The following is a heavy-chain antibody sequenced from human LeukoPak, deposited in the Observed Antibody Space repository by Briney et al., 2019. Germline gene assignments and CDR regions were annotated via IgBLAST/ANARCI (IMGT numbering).Heavy chain of an antibody. CDR3: AKFPLGYSYGAYFDY. D-gene: IGHD5-18*01. CDR1: GFTFSSYG. V-gene: IGHV3-30*18. J-gene: IGHJ4*02. CDR2: ISYDGSSK. Sequence: PGGSLRLSCAASGFTFSSYGMHWVRQAPGKGLEWVAVISYDGSSKYYADSVKGRFTISRDNSKNTLYLQMNSLGAEDTAVYYCAKFPLGYSYGAYFDYWGQGTLVTVSS.